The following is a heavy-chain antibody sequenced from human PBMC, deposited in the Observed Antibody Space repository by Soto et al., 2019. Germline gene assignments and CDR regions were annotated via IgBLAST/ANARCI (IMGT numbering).Heavy chain of an antibody. CDR1: GFILSDHH. J-gene: IGHJ5*01. CDR3: ATDLGYNWNSLRDS. CDR2: SRNQVNSYTT. D-gene: IGHD1-20*01. V-gene: IGHV3-72*01. Sequence: GGSLRLSCAASGFILSDHHMDWVRQAPGKGLEWVGRSRNQVNSYTTEYAASVKGRFTISRDDSKNSLYLHMNSLKTEDTAVYYCATDLGYNWNSLRDSWGQGTLVTVSS.